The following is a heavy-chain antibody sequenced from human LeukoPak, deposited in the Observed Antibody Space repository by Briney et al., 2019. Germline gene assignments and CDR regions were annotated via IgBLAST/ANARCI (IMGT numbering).Heavy chain of an antibody. D-gene: IGHD3-3*01. J-gene: IGHJ4*02. CDR2: INPNSGGT. Sequence: GASVKVSCKASGYTFTGYYMHWVRQAPGQGLEWMGWINPNSGGTNYAQKFQGRVTMTRDTSISTAYMELSRLRSDDTAVYYCARASWYDFWGVDYWGQGTLVTVSS. CDR1: GYTFTGYY. CDR3: ARASWYDFWGVDY. V-gene: IGHV1-2*02.